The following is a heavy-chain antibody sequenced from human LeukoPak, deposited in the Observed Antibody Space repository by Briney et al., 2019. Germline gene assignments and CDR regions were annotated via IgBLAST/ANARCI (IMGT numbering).Heavy chain of an antibody. CDR2: ISGSGGST. V-gene: IGHV3-23*01. Sequence: GGSLRLSCAASGFTFSSYWMSWVRQAPGKGPEWVSAISGSGGSTYYADSVKGRFTISRDNSKNTLYLQMNSLRAEDTAVYYCAKDRRQWLVSYYYYYMDVWGKGTTVTISS. J-gene: IGHJ6*03. CDR3: AKDRRQWLVSYYYYYMDV. CDR1: GFTFSSYW. D-gene: IGHD6-19*01.